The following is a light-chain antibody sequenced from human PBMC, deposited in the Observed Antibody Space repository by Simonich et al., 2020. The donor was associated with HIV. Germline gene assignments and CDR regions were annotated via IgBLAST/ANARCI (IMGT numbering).Light chain of an antibody. CDR2: DAS. J-gene: IGKJ2*01. Sequence: DIQMTQSPSSLSASVGDRVTITCQASQDSSNDLNWYQMKIGKAPRLLIYDASNLEAGVPSRFSGGGSGTDFTLTISSLQPEDFATYYCQQSYSTLYTFGQGTKLEIK. CDR1: QDSSND. CDR3: QQSYSTLYT. V-gene: IGKV1-39*01.